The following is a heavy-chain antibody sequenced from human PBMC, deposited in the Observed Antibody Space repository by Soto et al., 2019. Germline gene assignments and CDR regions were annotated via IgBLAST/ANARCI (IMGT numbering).Heavy chain of an antibody. Sequence: SVKVSCKASGGTFSSYAISWVRQAPGQGLEWMGGIITIFGTANYAQKFQGRGTITADESTSTAYMELSSLRSEDTAVYYCARSPRDYYYFYGMDVWGQGTTVTVSS. CDR1: GGTFSSYA. V-gene: IGHV1-69*13. CDR2: IITIFGTA. J-gene: IGHJ6*02. CDR3: ARSPRDYYYFYGMDV.